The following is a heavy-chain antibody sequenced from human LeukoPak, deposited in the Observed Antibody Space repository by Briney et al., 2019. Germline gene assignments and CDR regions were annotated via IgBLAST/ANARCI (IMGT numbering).Heavy chain of an antibody. CDR2: IKQDGSEK. Sequence: PGGSLRLSCAASGFTFRRYWMSWVRQAPGKGLEWVANIKQDGSEKYFVDSVKGRFTISGDNAKNSLYLQMNSLRAEDTAVYYCARGVAAAGASGGNTIYYYYYYMDVWGKGTTVTISS. CDR3: ARGVAAAGASGGNTIYYYYYYMDV. CDR1: GFTFRRYW. D-gene: IGHD6-13*01. V-gene: IGHV3-7*01. J-gene: IGHJ6*03.